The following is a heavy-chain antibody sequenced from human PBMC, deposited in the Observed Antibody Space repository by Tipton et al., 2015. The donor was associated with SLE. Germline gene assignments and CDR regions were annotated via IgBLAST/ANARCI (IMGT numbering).Heavy chain of an antibody. CDR1: GGSINSYY. CDR2: AFYSGST. CDR3: AGDSSGSYYDRGGYYQLANRHFDL. V-gene: IGHV4-59*01. J-gene: IGHJ4*02. Sequence: TLSLTCTVSGGSINSYYWSWIRQPPGMGLEWVGFAFYSGSTSYNPSLKSRVTISVDMSKNQLSLHLISVTAADTAVYYCAGDSSGSYYDRGGYYQLANRHFDLWGRGILVSVSS. D-gene: IGHD3-22*01.